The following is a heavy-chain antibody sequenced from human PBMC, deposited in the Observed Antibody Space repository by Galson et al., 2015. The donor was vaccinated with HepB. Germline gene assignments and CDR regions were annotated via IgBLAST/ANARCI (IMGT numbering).Heavy chain of an antibody. CDR1: GFTFSSYG. J-gene: IGHJ6*02. V-gene: IGHV3-30*03. CDR2: ISYDGSNK. CDR3: ARDTIRQLQQPGAYYYYGMDV. D-gene: IGHD5-12*01. Sequence: SLRLSCAASGFTFSSYGMHWVRQAPGKGLEWVAVISYDGSNKYYADSVKGRFTISRDNSKNTLYLQMNSLRAEDTAVYYCARDTIRQLQQPGAYYYYGMDVWGQGTTVTVSS.